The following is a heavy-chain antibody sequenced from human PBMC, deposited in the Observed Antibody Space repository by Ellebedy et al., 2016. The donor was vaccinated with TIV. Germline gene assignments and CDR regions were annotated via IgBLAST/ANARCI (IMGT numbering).Heavy chain of an antibody. CDR2: IIPIRGVE. D-gene: IGHD3-10*01. J-gene: IGHJ4*02. CDR1: GGTFSTHG. V-gene: IGHV1-69*04. CDR3: ARDLGLSPPGISSSSLNTTMVRPPIDY. Sequence: AASVKVSCKASGGTFSTHGFNWVRQAPGQGLEWLGRIIPIRGVENYAHKFQGRFTISAERSTSTAYMELKSLRSEDTAVYYCARDLGLSPPGISSSSLNTTMVRPPIDYWGQGTLVIVSS.